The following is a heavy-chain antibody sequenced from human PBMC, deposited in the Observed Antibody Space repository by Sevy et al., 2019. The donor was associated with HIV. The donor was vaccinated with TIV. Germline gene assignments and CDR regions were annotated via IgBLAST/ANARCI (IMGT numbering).Heavy chain of an antibody. V-gene: IGHV4-34*01. J-gene: IGHJ4*02. D-gene: IGHD3-3*01. CDR2: INHSGST. Sequence: SETLSLTCAVYGGSFSGYYWSWIRQPPGKGLEWIGEINHSGSTNYNPSLKSRVTISVDTSKNQFSLKLSPVTAADTAVYYCARGDYDLKRDLDYWGQGTLVTVSS. CDR3: ARGDYDLKRDLDY. CDR1: GGSFSGYY.